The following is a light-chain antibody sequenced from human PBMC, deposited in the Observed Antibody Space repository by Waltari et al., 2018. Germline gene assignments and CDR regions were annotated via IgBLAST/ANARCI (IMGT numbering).Light chain of an antibody. V-gene: IGLV1-47*01. CDR1: RSKLESNY. J-gene: IGLJ3*02. Sequence: QSVLTQPPSASGTPGQRVTISCSGSRSKLESNYVYWYQQFPGTAPKVLMFKNNQRPSGVSDRFSASKSGASASLAISGLRSDDEADYYCGTWDDSLSRPVFGGGTKLTVL. CDR3: GTWDDSLSRPV. CDR2: KNN.